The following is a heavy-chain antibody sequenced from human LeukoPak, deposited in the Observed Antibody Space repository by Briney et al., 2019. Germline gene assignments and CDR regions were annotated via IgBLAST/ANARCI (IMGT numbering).Heavy chain of an antibody. D-gene: IGHD6-13*01. CDR1: GGSISSGGYS. CDR3: ARVLAAGTTFDY. CDR2: IYHSGST. V-gene: IGHV4-30-2*01. J-gene: IGHJ4*02. Sequence: SQTLSLTCAVSGGSISSGGYSWSWIRQPPGKGLEWIGYIYHSGSTYYNPSLKSRVTISVDTSKNQFSLKLSSVTAADTAVYYCARVLAAGTTFDYWGQGTLVTVSS.